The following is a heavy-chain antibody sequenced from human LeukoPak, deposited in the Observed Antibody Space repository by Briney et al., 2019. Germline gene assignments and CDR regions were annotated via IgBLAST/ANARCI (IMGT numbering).Heavy chain of an antibody. V-gene: IGHV1-46*01. CDR3: ARDRGFGSGSYYNLNYYYYGMDV. Sequence: ASVKVSCKASGYTFTSYYMHWVRQAPGQGLEWMGIINPSGGSTSYAQKFQGRVTMTRDTSTSTVYMELSSLRSEDTAVCYCARDRGFGSGSYYNLNYYYYGMDVWGQGTTVTVSS. CDR1: GYTFTSYY. J-gene: IGHJ6*02. CDR2: INPSGGST. D-gene: IGHD3-10*01.